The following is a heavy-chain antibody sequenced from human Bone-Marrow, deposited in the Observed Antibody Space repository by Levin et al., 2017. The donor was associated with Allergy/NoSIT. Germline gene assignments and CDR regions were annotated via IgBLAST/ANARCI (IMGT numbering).Heavy chain of an antibody. CDR3: ASRGSFDH. J-gene: IGHJ4*02. CDR1: GLSFSDYG. D-gene: IGHD3-10*01. V-gene: IGHV3-30*03. CDR2: ITSDGTNK. Sequence: RTGGSLRLSCSASGLSFSDYGMHWVRQAPDSGLEWVTLITSDGTNKFYADSVKGRFIVSRDNSRNLLFLQLNSLRPEDTAVYYCASRGSFDHWGQGTLVTVSS.